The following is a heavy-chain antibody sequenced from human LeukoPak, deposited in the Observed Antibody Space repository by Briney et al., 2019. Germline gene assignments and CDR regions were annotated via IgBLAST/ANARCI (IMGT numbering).Heavy chain of an antibody. D-gene: IGHD3-22*01. J-gene: IGHJ4*02. CDR1: GFTFSSYS. V-gene: IGHV3-21*01. CDR2: ISSSSYI. CDR3: AREGYDSSGYYPDY. Sequence: GGSLRLSCAASGFTFSSYSMNWVRQAPGKGLEWVSSISSSSYIYYADSVKGRFTISRDNAKNSLYLQMNSLRAEDTAVYYCAREGYDSSGYYPDYWGQGTLVTVSS.